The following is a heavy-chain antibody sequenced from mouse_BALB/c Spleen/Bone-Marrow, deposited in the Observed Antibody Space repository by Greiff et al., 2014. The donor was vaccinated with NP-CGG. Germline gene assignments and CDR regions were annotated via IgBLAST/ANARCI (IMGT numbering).Heavy chain of an antibody. CDR1: EYEFPSHD. V-gene: IGHV5-2*01. CDR2: INSDGGST. J-gene: IGHJ4*01. Sequence: DVKLVESGGGLVQPGESLKLSCESDEYEFPSHDMSWVRKTPERRLELVAAINSDGGSTYYPDTMERRFIISRDNTKKTLYLQMSSLRSEDTALYYCARHRYDYDGAMDYWGQGTSGTVST. CDR3: ARHRYDYDGAMDY. D-gene: IGHD2-4*01.